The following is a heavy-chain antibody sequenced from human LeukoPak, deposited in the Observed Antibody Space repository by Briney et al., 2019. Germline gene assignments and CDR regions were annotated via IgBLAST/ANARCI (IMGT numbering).Heavy chain of an antibody. D-gene: IGHD1-7*01. Sequence: ASVKVSCKASGYTFTAYYMHWVRQAPGQGLEWMGSINPNSGDTNYAQSFQGRVTMTRDTSISTAYMDLSRLKSDDTALYYCAREGTKWDAFGLWGQGTMVTASS. V-gene: IGHV1-2*02. CDR3: AREGTKWDAFGL. CDR2: INPNSGDT. J-gene: IGHJ3*01. CDR1: GYTFTAYY.